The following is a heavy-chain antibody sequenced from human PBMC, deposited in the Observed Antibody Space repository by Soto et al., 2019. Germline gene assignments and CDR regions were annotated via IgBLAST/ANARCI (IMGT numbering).Heavy chain of an antibody. Sequence: GGSLRIACAASGFTFSSYAMSWVRQAPGKGLEWVSAISGSGGSTYYADSVKGRFTISRDNSKNTLYLQMNSLRAEDTAVYYCAKVTGNSGYDLGGAFDYWGQGTLVTVSS. J-gene: IGHJ4*02. CDR1: GFTFSSYA. D-gene: IGHD5-12*01. CDR2: ISGSGGST. V-gene: IGHV3-23*01. CDR3: AKVTGNSGYDLGGAFDY.